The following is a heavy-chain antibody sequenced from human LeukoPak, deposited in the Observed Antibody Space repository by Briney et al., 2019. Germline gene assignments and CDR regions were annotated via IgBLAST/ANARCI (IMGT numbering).Heavy chain of an antibody. CDR2: ISDSGNDI. V-gene: IGHV3-11*01. Sequence: GGSLRLSCVTSGFIFSGYYMSWIRQAPGKGLEWVSYISDSGNDISYADSVKGRFTISRDNAKGSPYLQMNSLRAADTAVYYCGTHAGRTGSDDWGQGTLVTVSS. J-gene: IGHJ4*02. CDR1: GFIFSGYY. CDR3: GTHAGRTGSDD. D-gene: IGHD3/OR15-3a*01.